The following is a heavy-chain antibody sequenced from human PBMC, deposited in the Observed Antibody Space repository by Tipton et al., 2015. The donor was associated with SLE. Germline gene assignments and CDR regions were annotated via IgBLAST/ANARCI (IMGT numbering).Heavy chain of an antibody. V-gene: IGHV3-23*01. Sequence: SLRLSCAASGFTFSSYAMTWVRQAPGKGLEWVSIISGSGGSTYYADSVKGRFTISRDNSKNTLYLQMNSLRAEDTAVYFCAKYPQKRRMDYFDYWGQGTVVTVSS. CDR3: AKYPQKRRMDYFDY. CDR2: ISGSGGST. CDR1: GFTFSSYA. D-gene: IGHD6-25*01. J-gene: IGHJ4*02.